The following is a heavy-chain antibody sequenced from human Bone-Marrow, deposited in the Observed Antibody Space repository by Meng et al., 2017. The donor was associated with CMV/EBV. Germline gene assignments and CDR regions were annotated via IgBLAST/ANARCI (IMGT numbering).Heavy chain of an antibody. Sequence: ASVKVSCKASGYTFTSYYMNWVRQAPGQGLEWMGIINPSGGSTSYAQKFQGRVTMTRDTSTSTVYMELSSLRSEATAVYYCARANSVGAGYYYYGMDVWGQGTTVTVSS. D-gene: IGHD1-26*01. CDR2: INPSGGST. CDR3: ARANSVGAGYYYYGMDV. CDR1: GYTFTSYY. V-gene: IGHV1-46*01. J-gene: IGHJ6*02.